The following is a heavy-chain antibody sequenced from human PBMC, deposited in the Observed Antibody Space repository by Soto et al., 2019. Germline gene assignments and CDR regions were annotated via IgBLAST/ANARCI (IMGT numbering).Heavy chain of an antibody. D-gene: IGHD1-26*01. V-gene: IGHV1-69*01. CDR3: ARDRVSGSYYYYYGMYV. Sequence: QVQLVQSGAEVKKPGSSVKVSCKASGGTFSSYAISWVRQAPGQGLEWMGGIIPIFGTANYAQKFQGRVTITADESTSTAYMELSSLRSEDTAVYYCARDRVSGSYYYYYGMYVWGQGTTVTVSS. CDR1: GGTFSSYA. J-gene: IGHJ6*02. CDR2: IIPIFGTA.